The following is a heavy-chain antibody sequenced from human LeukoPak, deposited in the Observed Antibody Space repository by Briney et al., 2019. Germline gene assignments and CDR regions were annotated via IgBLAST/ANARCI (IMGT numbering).Heavy chain of an antibody. J-gene: IGHJ4*02. CDR1: GYTFTSYG. Sequence: GASVKVSFKASGYTFTSYGISWVRQAPGQGREWMGWISAYNGNTNYAQKLQGRVIMTPVTSTSKAYMELRSLRSDDPAVYYCARWHYHDSSGPAIDYWGQGTLVTVSS. V-gene: IGHV1-18*01. CDR2: ISAYNGNT. CDR3: ARWHYHDSSGPAIDY. D-gene: IGHD3-22*01.